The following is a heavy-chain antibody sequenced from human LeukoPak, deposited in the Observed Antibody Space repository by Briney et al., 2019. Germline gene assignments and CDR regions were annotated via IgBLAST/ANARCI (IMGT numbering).Heavy chain of an antibody. J-gene: IGHJ6*03. CDR3: ARVAAEVVGVPGAIGFGWLRRDYYYMDV. Sequence: GASVKVSCKASGYTFTSYYLHWVRQAPGEGLEWMGIINPSGGSTSYAQKFQGRVTMTSDMSTSTVYMELSSLRSEDTAVYYCARVAAEVVGVPGAIGFGWLRRDYYYMDVWGKGTTVTVSS. CDR2: INPSGGST. V-gene: IGHV1-46*01. CDR1: GYTFTSYY. D-gene: IGHD2-2*02.